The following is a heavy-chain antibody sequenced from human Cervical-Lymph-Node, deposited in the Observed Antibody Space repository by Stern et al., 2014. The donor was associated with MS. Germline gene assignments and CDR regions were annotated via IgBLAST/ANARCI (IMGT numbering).Heavy chain of an antibody. CDR2: ITPKLGKV. J-gene: IGHJ4*02. Sequence: QVQLVESGAEVKKPGSSVKVSCKASGGIFSTHTISWVRQATGQGLEWLGRITPKLGKVNRIQALGDRLPFNADRSTRTVFMELRSLPSADTAVYFCASGKYSFGSGPESWGQGTLVIVSS. CDR3: ASGKYSFGSGPES. D-gene: IGHD3-10*01. CDR1: GGIFSTHT. V-gene: IGHV1-69*09.